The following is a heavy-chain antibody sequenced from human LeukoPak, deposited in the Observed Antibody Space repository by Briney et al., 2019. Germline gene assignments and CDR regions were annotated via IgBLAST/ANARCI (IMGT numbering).Heavy chain of an antibody. CDR3: ARSGNLYYYDSSGSRSRYFDY. CDR1: GGSFSGYY. D-gene: IGHD3-22*01. V-gene: IGHV4-34*01. Sequence: SETLSLTCAVYGGSFSGYYWSWFRQPPGKGLEWIGEINHSGSTNYNPSLKSRVTISVDTSKNQFSLKLSSVTAADTAVYYCARSGNLYYYDSSGSRSRYFDYWGQGTLVTVSS. CDR2: INHSGST. J-gene: IGHJ4*02.